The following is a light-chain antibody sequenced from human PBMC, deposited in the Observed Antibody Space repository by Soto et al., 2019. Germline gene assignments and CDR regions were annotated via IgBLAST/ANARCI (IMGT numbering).Light chain of an antibody. J-gene: IGLJ1*01. CDR1: SSNIGAGHD. V-gene: IGLV1-40*01. CDR3: QSYDSSLSVNYV. CDR2: GNS. Sequence: QSVLTQPPSVSGAPGQRVTISCTGSSSNIGAGHDVHWYQQLPGTAPKLLIYGNSNRPSGVPDRFSGSKSGTSASLAITGLQAEDEADYYCQSYDSSLSVNYVFGTGTKVTVL.